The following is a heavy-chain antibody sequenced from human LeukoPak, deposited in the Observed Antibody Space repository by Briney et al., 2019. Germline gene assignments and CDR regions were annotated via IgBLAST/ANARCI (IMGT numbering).Heavy chain of an antibody. D-gene: IGHD1-26*01. CDR2: ISGSGGST. J-gene: IGHJ3*02. CDR1: GFTFSSYW. Sequence: GGSLRLSCAASGFTFSSYWMHWVRQAPGKGLEWVSAISGSGGSTYYADSVKGRFTISRDNSKDTLYLQMNSLRAEDTAVYYCARRYSGSYYDAFDIWGQGTMVTVSS. V-gene: IGHV3-23*01. CDR3: ARRYSGSYYDAFDI.